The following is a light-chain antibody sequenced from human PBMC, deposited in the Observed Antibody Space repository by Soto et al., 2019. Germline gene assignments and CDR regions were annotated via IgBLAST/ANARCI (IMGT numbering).Light chain of an antibody. CDR1: QNVGSRY. CDR2: GTS. Sequence: EIVFTQSPGTLSLSPLEIATLSCRSSQNVGSRYLAWYQQKPGQAPRLLIYGTSNRATGIPDRFSGSGSGTDFSLTISSLEPGDLAVYYCQQYGSSPRTFGQGTKVDIK. J-gene: IGKJ1*01. CDR3: QQYGSSPRT. V-gene: IGKV3-20*01.